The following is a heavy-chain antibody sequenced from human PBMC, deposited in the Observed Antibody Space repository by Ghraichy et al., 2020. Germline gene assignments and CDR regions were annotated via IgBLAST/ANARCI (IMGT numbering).Heavy chain of an antibody. CDR3: AKERETSGYYSFRGDYYGMDV. V-gene: IGHV3-30*18. D-gene: IGHD3-22*01. CDR1: GFTFSSYG. CDR2: ISYDGSNK. J-gene: IGHJ6*02. Sequence: GGSLRLSCAASGFTFSSYGMHWVRQAPGKGLEWVAVISYDGSNKFYGDSVQGRFTISRDNSKNMLYLQMNYLRPEDTAVYYCAKERETSGYYSFRGDYYGMDVWGQGTTVTVSS.